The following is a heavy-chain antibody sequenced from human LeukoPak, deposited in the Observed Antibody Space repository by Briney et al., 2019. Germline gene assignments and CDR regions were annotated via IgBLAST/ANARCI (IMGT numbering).Heavy chain of an antibody. Sequence: VASVRVSCNASGYTFTSQGISWVRQAPGQGFESMGWISAYNGKTEYAEKFQGRVTMSTDTSTSTAYLELTSLTSDDTAVYFCARGLGAFDYWGQGTLVTVSS. D-gene: IGHD3-10*01. CDR3: ARGLGAFDY. CDR2: ISAYNGKT. V-gene: IGHV1-18*01. J-gene: IGHJ4*02. CDR1: GYTFTSQG.